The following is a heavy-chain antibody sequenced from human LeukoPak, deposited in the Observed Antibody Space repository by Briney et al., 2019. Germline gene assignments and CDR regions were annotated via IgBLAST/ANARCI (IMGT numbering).Heavy chain of an antibody. D-gene: IGHD3-22*01. CDR2: IYPGDSDT. CDR3: ARHRPENTMILNDAFDI. V-gene: IGHV5-51*01. CDR1: GYPFTSYW. J-gene: IGHJ3*02. Sequence: GGSLKISCKGSGYPFTSYWIGWVGQRPGKGLEWMGIIYPGDSDTRYSPSFQGQVTISADKSISTVYLQWSSLKASDTAMYYCARHRPENTMILNDAFDIWGQGTMDTVSS.